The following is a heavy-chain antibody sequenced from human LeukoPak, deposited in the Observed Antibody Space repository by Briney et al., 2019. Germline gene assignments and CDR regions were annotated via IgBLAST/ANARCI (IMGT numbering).Heavy chain of an antibody. J-gene: IGHJ4*02. CDR3: AVGTYYYDSSGYPIDY. D-gene: IGHD3-22*01. CDR2: IVPMFGTI. V-gene: IGHV1-69*13. Sequence: GASVKVSCKASGGTFSNYAVSWVRQAPGQGLEWMGGIVPMFGTINYAQTFLGRVTITADESTSTAYMELSSLRSEDTAVYYCAVGTYYYDSSGYPIDYWGQGTLVTVSS. CDR1: GGTFSNYA.